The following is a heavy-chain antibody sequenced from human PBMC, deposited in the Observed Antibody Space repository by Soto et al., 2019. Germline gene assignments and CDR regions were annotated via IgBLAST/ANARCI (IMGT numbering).Heavy chain of an antibody. Sequence: SETLSLTCAVYGGSLSGYYWSWIRQPPGKGLEWIGEINHSGSTNYNPSLKSRVTISVDTSKNQFSLKLSSVTAADTAVYYCARGGGYCSGGSCSVLSYYYYGMDVWGQGTTVTVSS. V-gene: IGHV4-34*01. CDR3: ARGGGYCSGGSCSVLSYYYYGMDV. CDR1: GGSLSGYY. D-gene: IGHD2-15*01. CDR2: INHSGST. J-gene: IGHJ6*02.